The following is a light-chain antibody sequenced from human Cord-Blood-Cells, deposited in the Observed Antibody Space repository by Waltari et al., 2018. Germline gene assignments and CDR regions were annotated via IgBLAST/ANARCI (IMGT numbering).Light chain of an antibody. CDR3: QQRSNWPPPYT. CDR2: YAS. Sequence: EIVLTQSPATLSLSPGERATLSCRASQSVSSYLAWYQQKPGQAPRLLIYYASNRATGIPARFSGSGSGTDFTLTISSLEPEDFAVYYCQQRSNWPPPYTFGQGTKLEIK. CDR1: QSVSSY. J-gene: IGKJ2*01. V-gene: IGKV3-11*01.